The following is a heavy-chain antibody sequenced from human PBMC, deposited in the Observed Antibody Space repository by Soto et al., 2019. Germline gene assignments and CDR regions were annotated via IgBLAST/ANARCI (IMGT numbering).Heavy chain of an antibody. J-gene: IGHJ2*01. CDR2: IIPIFGTA. CDR1: GGTFSSYA. CDR3: ATQGSDYYASSGYYYGFLYFDL. D-gene: IGHD3-22*01. V-gene: IGHV1-69*01. Sequence: QVQLVQSGAEVKKPGSSVKVSCKASGGTFSSYAISWVRQAPGQGLEWMGGIIPIFGTANYAQKFQGRVTITADEATSTAYMELSSLRSEDTAVYYCATQGSDYYASSGYYYGFLYFDLWGRGTLVTVSS.